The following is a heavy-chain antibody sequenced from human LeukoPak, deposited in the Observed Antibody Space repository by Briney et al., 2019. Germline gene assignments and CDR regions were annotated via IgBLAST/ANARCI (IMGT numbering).Heavy chain of an antibody. D-gene: IGHD3-10*01. Sequence: KPSETLSLTCAVYGGSLSGYYWSWIRQPPGKGLEWIGEINHSGSTNYNPSLKSRVTISVDTSKNQFSLKLSSVTAADTAVHYCARGGPMVRGYRSYYYYYGVDVWGQGTTVTVSS. CDR3: ARGGPMVRGYRSYYYYYGVDV. J-gene: IGHJ6*02. CDR1: GGSLSGYY. V-gene: IGHV4-34*01. CDR2: INHSGST.